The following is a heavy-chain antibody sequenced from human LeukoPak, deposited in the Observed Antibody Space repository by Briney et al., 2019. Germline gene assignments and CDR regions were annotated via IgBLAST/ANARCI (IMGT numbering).Heavy chain of an antibody. Sequence: GGSLRLCCAASGGTFDDYDMSWVRQPPGKGLEWVSGRNWNGGSTGYADSVKGRFTISRDNAKNSHYLQMKSLRAEDTALYYCARARTTIDNYYYMDVWGKGTTVTVSS. CDR3: ARARTTIDNYYYMDV. CDR2: RNWNGGST. V-gene: IGHV3-20*04. J-gene: IGHJ6*03. CDR1: GGTFDDYD. D-gene: IGHD3-22*01.